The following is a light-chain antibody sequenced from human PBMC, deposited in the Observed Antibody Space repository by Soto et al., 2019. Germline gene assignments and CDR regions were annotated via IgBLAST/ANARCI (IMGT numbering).Light chain of an antibody. CDR3: QQYNSWLWT. V-gene: IGKV3-15*01. CDR1: QSVSSK. Sequence: IVMTQSPATLSVSPGERATLSCRASQSVSSKLAWYQQKPGQAPRLLIYGASTRATGIPARFSGSGSGTEFTLIISSLQSEDSAVYYCQQYNSWLWTFGQGTKVDNK. CDR2: GAS. J-gene: IGKJ1*01.